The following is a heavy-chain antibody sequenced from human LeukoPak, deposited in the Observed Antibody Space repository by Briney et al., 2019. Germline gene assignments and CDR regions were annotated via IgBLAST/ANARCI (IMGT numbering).Heavy chain of an antibody. CDR2: IIPIFDTT. CDR1: GYTFTSYG. D-gene: IGHD3-10*01. CDR3: ARDAPPGVRGVIRWFDP. J-gene: IGHJ5*02. V-gene: IGHV1-69*05. Sequence: ASVKVSCKASGYTFTSYGISWVRQAPGQGLEWMGKIIPIFDTTNYAQNFQGRVRISTDESTSTAYMEVSSLRSEDTAVYYCARDAPPGVRGVIRWFDPWGQGTLVTVSS.